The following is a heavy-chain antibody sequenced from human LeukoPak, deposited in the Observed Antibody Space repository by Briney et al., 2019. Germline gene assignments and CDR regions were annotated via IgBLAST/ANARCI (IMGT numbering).Heavy chain of an antibody. J-gene: IGHJ6*02. CDR3: ARLISCSGGTCSHYYCYYGMDV. V-gene: IGHV3-21*06. D-gene: IGHD2-15*01. CDR1: GYTFSSYS. Sequence: PGGSLRLSCAASGYTFSSYSMNWVRQAPGKGLEWVSSITISSSYISYADSVKGRFTISRDNAKNSLYLQMNSLRAEDTAVYYCARLISCSGGTCSHYYCYYGMDVWGQGTTVTVSS. CDR2: ITISSSYI.